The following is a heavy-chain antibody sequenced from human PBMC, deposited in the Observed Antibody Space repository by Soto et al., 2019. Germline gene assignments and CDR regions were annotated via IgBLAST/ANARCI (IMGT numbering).Heavy chain of an antibody. CDR1: GGSISSGGYY. J-gene: IGHJ4*02. Sequence: SETLSLTCTVSGGSISSGGYYWSWIRQHPGKGLEWIGYIYYSGSTYYKPSLKSRVTISVDTSKNQFSLKLSSVTAADTAVYYCARADDFSSPGYFDYWGQGTLVTVSS. V-gene: IGHV4-31*03. CDR3: ARADDFSSPGYFDY. CDR2: IYYSGST. D-gene: IGHD3-3*01.